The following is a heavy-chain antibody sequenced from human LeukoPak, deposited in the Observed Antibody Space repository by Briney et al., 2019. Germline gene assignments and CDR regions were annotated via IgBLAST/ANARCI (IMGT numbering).Heavy chain of an antibody. CDR1: GYTFTGYH. V-gene: IGHV1-2*02. CDR3: AVGGPPYGSGSYPLIFDY. J-gene: IGHJ4*02. CDR2: INPNSGGT. Sequence: ASVKVSCKASGYTFTGYHMHWVRQAPGQGLEWMGWINPNSGGTNYAQKFQGRVTMTRDTSISTAYMELSRLRSDDTAVYYCAVGGPPYGSGSYPLIFDYWGQGTLVTVSS. D-gene: IGHD3-10*01.